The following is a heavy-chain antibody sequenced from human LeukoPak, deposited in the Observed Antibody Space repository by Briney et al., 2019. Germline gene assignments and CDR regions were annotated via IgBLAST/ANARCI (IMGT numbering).Heavy chain of an antibody. V-gene: IGHV1-18*01. CDR3: ARDEPYSSGWFEVDY. CDR1: GYTFTSYG. J-gene: IGHJ4*02. Sequence: ASVKVSCKASGYTFTSYGISWVRQAPGQGPEWMGWISAYNGNTNYAQKLQGRVTMTTDTSTSTAYMELRSLRSDDTAVYYCARDEPYSSGWFEVDYWGQGTLVTVSS. D-gene: IGHD6-19*01. CDR2: ISAYNGNT.